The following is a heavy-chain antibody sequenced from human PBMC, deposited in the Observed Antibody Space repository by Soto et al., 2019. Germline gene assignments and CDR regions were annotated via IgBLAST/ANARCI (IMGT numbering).Heavy chain of an antibody. CDR2: IYYTGRT. CDR1: GGSISSSAYF. V-gene: IGHV4-39*01. J-gene: IGHJ3*02. Sequence: QLQVQESGPGLVKPSETLSLTCTVSGGSISSSAYFWGWIRQPPGKGLEWIGNIYYTGRTSYNPSVKSRITISIGTSKNRFSLKLSSVTAADTSVYFCARIYSGYDDAGALDIWGQGTMVTVSS. CDR3: ARIYSGYDDAGALDI. D-gene: IGHD5-12*01.